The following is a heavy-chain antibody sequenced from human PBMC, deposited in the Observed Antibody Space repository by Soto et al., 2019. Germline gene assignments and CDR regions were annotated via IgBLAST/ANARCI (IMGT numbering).Heavy chain of an antibody. CDR1: GGSISSYY. CDR3: ARYSGTYFVY. CDR2: IPYSGST. J-gene: IGHJ4*02. Sequence: QVQLQESGPGLVKPSETLSLTCTVSGGSISSYYWSWIRQPPGKGLEWIGFIPYSGSTSYNPSLKSRVTISVDTSKNQFSLKVRSVTAADTAVYYCARYSGTYFVYWGQGTLVTVSS. D-gene: IGHD1-26*01. V-gene: IGHV4-59*01.